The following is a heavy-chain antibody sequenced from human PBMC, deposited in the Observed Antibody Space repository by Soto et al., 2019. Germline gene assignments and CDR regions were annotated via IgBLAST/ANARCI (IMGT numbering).Heavy chain of an antibody. D-gene: IGHD6-6*01. CDR2: IYYSGST. V-gene: IGHV4-59*01. J-gene: IGHJ6*02. Sequence: SETLSLTCTVSGGSISSYYWSWIRQPPGKGLEWIGYIYYSGSTNYNPSLKSRVTISVDTSKNQFSLKLSSVTAADTAVYYCARGQLDLLPADYYYYYGMDVWGQGTTVTVSS. CDR1: GGSISSYY. CDR3: ARGQLDLLPADYYYYYGMDV.